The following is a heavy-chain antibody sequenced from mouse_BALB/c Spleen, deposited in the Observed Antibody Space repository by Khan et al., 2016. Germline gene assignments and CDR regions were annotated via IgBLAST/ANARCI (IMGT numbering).Heavy chain of an antibody. CDR3: ARGGGNSDY. J-gene: IGHJ2*01. D-gene: IGHD2-1*01. Sequence: QVRLQQSGAELARPGASVKLSCKASGYTFTDYYINWVKQRTGQGLEWIGEIYPGSDNTYYNERFKGKDTLTADKSSSTAYMQLSSRTSEDSAVYFCARGGGNSDYWCQGTTLTVSS. V-gene: IGHV1-76*01. CDR2: IYPGSDNT. CDR1: GYTFTDYY.